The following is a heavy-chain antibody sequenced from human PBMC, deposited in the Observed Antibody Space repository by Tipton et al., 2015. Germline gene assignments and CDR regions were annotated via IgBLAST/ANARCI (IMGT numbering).Heavy chain of an antibody. CDR1: GDSVSSYF. V-gene: IGHV4-59*02. Sequence: GLVKPSETLSLTCSVSGDSVSSYFWTWIRQPPGKGLDWIGYIYYTGSTNYNPSLKSRVTISVDTSKNQFSLNLNSVTAADTAVYYCARDGRYDILTGHSHQYGMDVWGQGTTVTVSS. D-gene: IGHD3-9*01. CDR2: IYYTGST. CDR3: ARDGRYDILTGHSHQYGMDV. J-gene: IGHJ6*02.